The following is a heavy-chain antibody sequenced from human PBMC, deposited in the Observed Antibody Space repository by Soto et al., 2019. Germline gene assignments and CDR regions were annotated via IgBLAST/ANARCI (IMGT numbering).Heavy chain of an antibody. Sequence: SETLVLTCPVSGGSISSYYWSWIRQPAGKGLELIVRIYTSGRTNYNPSLKSRVTMSVDTSKNHFSLKLSSVTAADTAMYYCGIVNTMVRGVIPYYYYWMDVWGQWTTVTVS. D-gene: IGHD3-10*01. CDR3: GIVNTMVRGVIPYYYYWMDV. V-gene: IGHV4-4*07. CDR1: GGSISSYY. CDR2: IYTSGRT. J-gene: IGHJ6*02.